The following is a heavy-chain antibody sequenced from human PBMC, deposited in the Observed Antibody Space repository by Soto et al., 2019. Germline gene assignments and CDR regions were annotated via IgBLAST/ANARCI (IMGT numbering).Heavy chain of an antibody. D-gene: IGHD3-22*01. V-gene: IGHV4-59*01. CDR2: IYYSGST. CDR3: ARDQRLRRDSSGYYQTNYWYFDL. CDR1: GGSISSYY. J-gene: IGHJ2*01. Sequence: QVQLQESGPGLVKPSETLSLTCTVSGGSISSYYWSWIRQPPGKGLEWIGYIYYSGSTNYNPSLKSRVTISVDTSKNQCSQKLSSVTAADTAVYYCARDQRLRRDSSGYYQTNYWYFDLWGRGTLVTVSS.